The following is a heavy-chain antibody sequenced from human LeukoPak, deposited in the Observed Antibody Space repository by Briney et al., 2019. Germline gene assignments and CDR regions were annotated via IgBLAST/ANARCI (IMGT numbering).Heavy chain of an antibody. D-gene: IGHD5-12*01. CDR2: IYYSGST. J-gene: IGHJ4*02. V-gene: IGHV4-59*08. CDR3: ARQGYRGYRPIDY. Sequence: SETLSLTCTVSGGSISSYYWSWIQQPPGKGLDWIGYIYYSGSTNYNPSLKSRVTISVDTSKNQFSLKLSSVTAADTAVYYCARQGYRGYRPIDYWGQETLVTVSS. CDR1: GGSISSYY.